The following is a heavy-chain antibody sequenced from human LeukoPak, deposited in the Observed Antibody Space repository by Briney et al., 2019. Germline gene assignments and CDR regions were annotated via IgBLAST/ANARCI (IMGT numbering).Heavy chain of an antibody. CDR3: ARLSHWFDP. CDR1: GGSISSGSYY. J-gene: IGHJ5*02. V-gene: IGHV4-61*02. CDR2: IYTSGST. D-gene: IGHD3-16*02. Sequence: PSETLSHTCTVSGGSISSGSYYWSWIRQPAGKGREWIGRIYTSGSTNYNPSLKSRVTISVDTSKNQFSLKLSSVTAADTAVYYCARLSHWFDPWGQGTLVTVSS.